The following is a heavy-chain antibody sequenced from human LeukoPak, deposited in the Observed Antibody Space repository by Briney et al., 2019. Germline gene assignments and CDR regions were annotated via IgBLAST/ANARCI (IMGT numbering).Heavy chain of an antibody. CDR3: ARHGISSGFRGPWFDP. J-gene: IGHJ5*02. Sequence: GESLKISCKGSGYSFTSYWIGWVRQMPGKGLEWMGIIYPGDSDTRYSPSFQGQVTISADKSISTAYLQWSSLKASDTAMYYCARHGISSGFRGPWFDPWGQGTLVTVSS. V-gene: IGHV5-51*01. D-gene: IGHD6-19*01. CDR2: IYPGDSDT. CDR1: GYSFTSYW.